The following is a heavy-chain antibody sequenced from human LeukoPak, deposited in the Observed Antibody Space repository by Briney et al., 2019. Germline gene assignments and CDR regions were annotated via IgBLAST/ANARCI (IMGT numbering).Heavy chain of an antibody. Sequence: SETLSLTCTVSGGSISSSSYYWGWIRQPPGKGLEWIGSIYYSGSTYYNPSLKSRVTISVDTSKNQFSLKLSSVTAADTAVYYCAREDVLGITMVRGPRGWFDPWGQGTLVTVSS. J-gene: IGHJ5*02. CDR1: GGSISSSSYY. CDR2: IYYSGST. CDR3: AREDVLGITMVRGPRGWFDP. D-gene: IGHD3-10*01. V-gene: IGHV4-39*07.